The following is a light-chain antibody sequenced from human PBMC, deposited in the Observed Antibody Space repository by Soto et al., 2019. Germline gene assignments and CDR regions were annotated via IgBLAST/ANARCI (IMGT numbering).Light chain of an antibody. CDR1: SSNIGSKT. Sequence: QSVLTQPPSASGTPGQRVTISCSGSSSNIGSKTVNWYQQLPGTVPKLLIYNSYQRPSGVPDRFSASKSGTSASLAISGLQSEDEADYYYSSWDASLNGYVFGTGTQLTVL. CDR3: SSWDASLNGYV. V-gene: IGLV1-44*01. J-gene: IGLJ1*01. CDR2: NSY.